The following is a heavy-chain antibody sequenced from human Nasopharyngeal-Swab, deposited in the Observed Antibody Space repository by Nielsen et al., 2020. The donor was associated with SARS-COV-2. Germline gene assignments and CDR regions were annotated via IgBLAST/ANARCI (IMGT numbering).Heavy chain of an antibody. CDR1: GGSIRSDPFY. CDR3: AREVGARAGYVY. CDR2: IYNTGTT. Sequence: ESLKISCKVSGGSIRSDPFYWGWLRQPPGKGLEWIGSIYNTGTTFYNPSLESRATLSRDTSKNEFSLRLSSLAAADSAVYFCAREVGARAGYVYWGQGLLVTVSS. V-gene: IGHV4-39*07. D-gene: IGHD1-26*01. J-gene: IGHJ4*02.